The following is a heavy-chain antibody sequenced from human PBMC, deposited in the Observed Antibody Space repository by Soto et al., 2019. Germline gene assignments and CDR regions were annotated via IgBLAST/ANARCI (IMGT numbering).Heavy chain of an antibody. CDR1: GFTFSSYA. Sequence: EVQLVESGGGLVQPGGSLRLSCAASGFTFSSYAMHWVRQAPGKGLEYVSAISSNGGSTYYANSVKGRFTISRDNSKNTLYHQMGSLRAEDMAVYYCARDEAGSSMDWYFDLWGRGTLVTVSS. V-gene: IGHV3-64*01. J-gene: IGHJ2*01. CDR2: ISSNGGST. CDR3: ARDEAGSSMDWYFDL. D-gene: IGHD3-3*02.